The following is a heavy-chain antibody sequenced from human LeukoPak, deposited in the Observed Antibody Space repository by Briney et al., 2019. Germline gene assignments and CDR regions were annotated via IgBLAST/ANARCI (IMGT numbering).Heavy chain of an antibody. D-gene: IGHD6-13*01. V-gene: IGHV4-39*01. Sequence: SETLSLTCTVSGGSISSSNYYWGWIRQPPGKGLDWIGSVYYRGTTYYTPSLKRRVTISIDLSKDQFSLMLSSVTAADTAVYYCARYSSNWYVYDYWGQGTLVTVSS. CDR2: VYYRGTT. J-gene: IGHJ4*02. CDR1: GGSISSSNYY. CDR3: ARYSSNWYVYDY.